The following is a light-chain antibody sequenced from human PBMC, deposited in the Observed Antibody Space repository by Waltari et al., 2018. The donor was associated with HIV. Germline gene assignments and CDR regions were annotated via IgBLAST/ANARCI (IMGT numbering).Light chain of an antibody. Sequence: QAVLTQPSSLSASPGASASLTCTLRSGINVGTSRIYWYQQKPGSPPQYLLRYKSDSDKKQGSGVPSRFSGSKDASANAGILLISGLQSEDEADYYGMIWHSSFVVFGGGTKLTVL. J-gene: IGLJ2*01. CDR1: SGINVGTSR. CDR3: MIWHSSFVV. V-gene: IGLV5-45*02. CDR2: YKSDSDK.